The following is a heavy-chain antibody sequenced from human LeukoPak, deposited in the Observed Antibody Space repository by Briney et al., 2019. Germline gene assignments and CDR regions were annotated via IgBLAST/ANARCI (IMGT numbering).Heavy chain of an antibody. CDR3: ASGPNYDSTHDY. D-gene: IGHD3-22*01. CDR2: INHSGST. J-gene: IGHJ4*02. V-gene: IGHV4-34*01. CDR1: GGSFSGYY. Sequence: SETLSLTCAVYGGSFSGYYWSWIRQPPGKGLEWIGEINHSGSTNYNPSLKSRVTISVDTSKNQFSLKLSSVTAADTAVYYCASGPNYDSTHDYWGQGTLVTVSS.